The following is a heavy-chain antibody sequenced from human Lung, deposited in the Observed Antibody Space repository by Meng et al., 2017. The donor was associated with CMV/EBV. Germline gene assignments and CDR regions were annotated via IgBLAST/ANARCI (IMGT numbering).Heavy chain of an antibody. Sequence: SXAASGFPFRTNSMNWVRQAPGKGLEWVSYISGSNGNIYYADSVKGRFTISRDNTKKSLFLQMNSLRVEDTAVYYCARGPTDYYALDVWGQGPTVTVSS. J-gene: IGHJ6*02. V-gene: IGHV3-48*04. CDR3: ARGPTDYYALDV. CDR1: GFPFRTNS. CDR2: ISGSNGNI. D-gene: IGHD4-11*01.